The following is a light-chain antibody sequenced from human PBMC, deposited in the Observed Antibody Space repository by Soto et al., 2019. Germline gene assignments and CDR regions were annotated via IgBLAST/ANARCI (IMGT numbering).Light chain of an antibody. J-gene: IGKJ1*01. CDR2: DVS. Sequence: DIVMTQSPATLSVAPGERVTFSCRASESVSRYLAWYQQRPGQAPRLLMYDVSNRATGIPARFSGSGSGTDFTLTISSLEPEDLAVYYCQQGKNWPPRTVGQGTKVDIK. CDR3: QQGKNWPPRT. V-gene: IGKV3-11*01. CDR1: ESVSRY.